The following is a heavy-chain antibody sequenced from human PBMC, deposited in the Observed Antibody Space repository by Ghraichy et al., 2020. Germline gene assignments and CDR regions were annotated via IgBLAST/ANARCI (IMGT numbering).Heavy chain of an antibody. CDR1: GYTFNVYS. CDR3: VRDERLVQFNF. J-gene: IGHJ4*02. V-gene: IGHV7-4-1*02. Sequence: ASVKVSCKGSGYTFNVYSINGVRQAPGQGLEWMGWITPRTGNPTYAQGFTGRFVFSMDTSVNTAYLQINSLKAEDTAVYYCVRDERLVQFNFWGQGTLVTVSS. D-gene: IGHD6-19*01. CDR2: ITPRTGNP.